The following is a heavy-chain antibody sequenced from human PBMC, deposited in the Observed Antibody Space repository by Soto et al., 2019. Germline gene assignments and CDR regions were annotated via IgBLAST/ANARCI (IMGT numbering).Heavy chain of an antibody. J-gene: IGHJ6*02. V-gene: IGHV3-23*01. CDR3: AKDRDGAAAGPTKFYGMDV. D-gene: IGHD6-13*01. CDR1: GFTFSSYA. Sequence: EVQLLESGGGLVQPGGSLRLSCAASGFTFSSYAMSWVRQAPGKGLEWVSVISGSSDSTYYADSVRGRFTISRDNSKNTLYLQMNSLRAEDTAVYYCAKDRDGAAAGPTKFYGMDVWGQGTTVTVSS. CDR2: ISGSSDST.